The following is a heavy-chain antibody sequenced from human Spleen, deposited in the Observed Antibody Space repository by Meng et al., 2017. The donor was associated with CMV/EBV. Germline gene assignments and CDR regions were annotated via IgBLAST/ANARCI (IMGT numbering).Heavy chain of an antibody. CDR2: ISYDGSNK. V-gene: IGHV3-30-3*01. Sequence: GESLKISCVASGFTFSRYWMSWVRQAPGKGLEWVAVISYDGSNKYYADSVKGRFTISRDNSKNTLYLQMNSLRAEDTAVYYCARVCTSCYYYYYGMDVWGQGTTVTVSS. J-gene: IGHJ6*02. D-gene: IGHD2-2*01. CDR1: GFTFSRYW. CDR3: ARVCTSCYYYYYGMDV.